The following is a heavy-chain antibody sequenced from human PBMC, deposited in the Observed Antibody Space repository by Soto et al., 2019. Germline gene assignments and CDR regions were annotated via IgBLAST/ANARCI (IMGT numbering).Heavy chain of an antibody. CDR1: GFTVSSNY. J-gene: IGHJ3*02. CDR3: ASRGDYYGSGPAGDYWGQGTLVTSARTVIVDAVVKGAFDI. D-gene: IGHD3-10*01. Sequence: GGSLRLSCAASGFTVSSNYMSWVRQAPGKGLEWVSVIYSGGSTYYADSVKGRFTISRDNSKNTLYLQMNSLRAEDTAVYYCASRGDYYGSGPAGDYWGQGTLVTSARTVIVDAVVKGAFDIWGQGTMVTVS. V-gene: IGHV3-53*01. CDR2: IYSGGST.